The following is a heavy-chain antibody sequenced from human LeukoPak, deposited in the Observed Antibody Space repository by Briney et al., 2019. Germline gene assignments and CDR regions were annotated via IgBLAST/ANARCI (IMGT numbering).Heavy chain of an antibody. V-gene: IGHV3-30-3*01. CDR2: ISYDGSNK. CDR1: GFTFSSYA. D-gene: IGHD2-2*01. CDR3: ARAGVVPAAHDAFDI. J-gene: IGHJ3*02. Sequence: PGGSLRLSCAASGFTFSSYAMHWVRQAPGKGLEWVAVISYDGSNKYYADSVKGRFTISRDNAKNSLYLQMNSLRAEDTAVYYCARAGVVPAAHDAFDIWGQGTMVTVSS.